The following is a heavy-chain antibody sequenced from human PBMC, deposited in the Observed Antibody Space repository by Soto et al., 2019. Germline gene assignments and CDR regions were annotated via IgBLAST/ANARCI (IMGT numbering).Heavy chain of an antibody. V-gene: IGHV4-39*01. CDR1: GCSISSSSYY. CDR3: AGVTTTVSLSGAFDI. D-gene: IGHD4-17*01. CDR2: IYYSGST. Sequence: SETLSLTCTVSGCSISSSSYYWGWIRQPPGKGLEWIGSIYYSGSTYYNPSLKSRVTISVDTSKNQFSLKLSSVTAADTAVYYCAGVTTTVSLSGAFDIWGQGTMVTVS. J-gene: IGHJ3*02.